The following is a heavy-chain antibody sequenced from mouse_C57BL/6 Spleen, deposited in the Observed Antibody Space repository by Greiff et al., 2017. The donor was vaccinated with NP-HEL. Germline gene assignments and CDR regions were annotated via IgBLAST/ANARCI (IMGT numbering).Heavy chain of an antibody. CDR2: INYDGSST. CDR1: GFTFSDYY. Sequence: EVMLVESEGGLVQPGSSMKLSCTASGFTFSDYYMAWVRQVPEKGLEWVANINYDGSSTYYLDSLKSRFIISRDNAKNILYLQMSSLKSEDTATYYCARNGNYAHYYAMDYWGQGTSVTVSS. CDR3: ARNGNYAHYYAMDY. V-gene: IGHV5-16*01. J-gene: IGHJ4*01. D-gene: IGHD2-1*01.